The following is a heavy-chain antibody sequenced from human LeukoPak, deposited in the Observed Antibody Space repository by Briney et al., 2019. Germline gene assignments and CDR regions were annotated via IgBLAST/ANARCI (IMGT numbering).Heavy chain of an antibody. CDR1: GGSISSDY. V-gene: IGHV4-59*01. Sequence: PSETLSLTCTVSGGSISSDYWSWIRQPPGKGLEWIGYIYYRGSTKYNPSLKSRVTISVDTSKNQFSLKLSSVTAADTAVYYCARLSGYSSGHYYSDYWGQGTLVTVSS. CDR2: IYYRGST. D-gene: IGHD3-22*01. CDR3: ARLSGYSSGHYYSDY. J-gene: IGHJ4*02.